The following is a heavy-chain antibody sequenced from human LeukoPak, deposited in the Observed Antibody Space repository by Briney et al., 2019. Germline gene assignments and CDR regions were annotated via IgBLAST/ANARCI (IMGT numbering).Heavy chain of an antibody. D-gene: IGHD2-21*01. CDR1: GFTFSSYG. CDR2: IRYDGSNK. V-gene: IGHV3-30*02. J-gene: IGHJ4*02. Sequence: PGGSLRLSCAASGFTFSSYGMHWVRQAPGKGLEWVAFIRYDGSNKYYADSVKGRFTISRDNSKNTLYLQMNSLRAKDTAVYYCAKDLLSEAIVVSLDYWGQGTLVTVSS. CDR3: AKDLLSEAIVVSLDY.